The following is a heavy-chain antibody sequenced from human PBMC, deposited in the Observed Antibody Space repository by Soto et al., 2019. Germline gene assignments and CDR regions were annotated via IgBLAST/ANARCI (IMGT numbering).Heavy chain of an antibody. J-gene: IGHJ4*02. Sequence: HVQLQESGPGPVTPSQTLSLSCTVSGVSITSGSYYWTWVRQSPGKGLEWIVYRYYSGNTYYNPSLNGRATISVDTSNNQFSLKWTSVTAADTAVYYCARGGYDTSGQTFIGWGPDCWGQGTLVTVSS. CDR1: GVSITSGSYY. V-gene: IGHV4-30-4*01. CDR2: RYYSGNT. D-gene: IGHD3-22*01. CDR3: ARGGYDTSGQTFIGWGPDC.